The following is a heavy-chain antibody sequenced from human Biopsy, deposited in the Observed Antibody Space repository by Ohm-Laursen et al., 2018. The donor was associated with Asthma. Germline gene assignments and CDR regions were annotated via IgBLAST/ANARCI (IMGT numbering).Heavy chain of an antibody. D-gene: IGHD2/OR15-2a*01. CDR3: AAGRTSLQGESLI. V-gene: IGHV1-58*01. Sequence: ASSVKVSCNASGVALSGYTFEWVRQARGLGLEWIAWIVFASGATNYAQNFQDRLTVTRDMSAGSVSMELRGLSSTDTAVYYCAAGRTSLQGESLIWGQGTLVSVSS. CDR2: IVFASGAT. J-gene: IGHJ4*01. CDR1: GVALSGYT.